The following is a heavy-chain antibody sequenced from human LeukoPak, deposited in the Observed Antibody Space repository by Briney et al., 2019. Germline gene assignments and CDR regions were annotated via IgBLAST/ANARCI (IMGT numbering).Heavy chain of an antibody. J-gene: IGHJ5*02. CDR2: IYYSGST. Sequence: PSETLSLTCTVSGGSISSGGYYWSWIRQHPGKGLEWIGYIYYSGSTYYNPSLKSRVTISVDTSKNRSSLKLSSVTAADTAVYYCARNLDYAWFDPWGQGTLVTVSS. V-gene: IGHV4-31*03. CDR1: GGSISSGGYY. D-gene: IGHD4-17*01. CDR3: ARNLDYAWFDP.